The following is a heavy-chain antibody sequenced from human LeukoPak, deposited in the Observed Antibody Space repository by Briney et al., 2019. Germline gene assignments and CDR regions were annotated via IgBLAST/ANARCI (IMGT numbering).Heavy chain of an antibody. CDR1: GGSISSGSYY. D-gene: IGHD3-10*01. CDR2: IYTSGST. V-gene: IGHV4-61*02. J-gene: IGHJ4*02. Sequence: SETLSLTCTVSGGSISSGSYYWSWIRQPAGKGLEWIGRIYTSGSTNYNPSLKSRVTISVDTSKNPFSLKLSSVTAADTAVYYCARETSHGADYWGQGTLVTVSS. CDR3: ARETSHGADY.